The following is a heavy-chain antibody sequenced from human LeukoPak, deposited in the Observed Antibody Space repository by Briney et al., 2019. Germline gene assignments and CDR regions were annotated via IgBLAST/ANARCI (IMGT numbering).Heavy chain of an antibody. CDR3: AKRGENYDFWSGYYNGVDFGIFDY. Sequence: GGSLTLSCPGSGFTFSSYAMSWVRPAPAKGVEWVKASRGSGGSTYYADSVKGRFTISRDNSKNTLYLQTNSLRAEDTAVYYCAKRGENYDFWSGYYNGVDFGIFDYWGQGTLVTVSS. J-gene: IGHJ4*02. V-gene: IGHV3-23*01. CDR2: SRGSGGST. CDR1: GFTFSSYA. D-gene: IGHD3-3*01.